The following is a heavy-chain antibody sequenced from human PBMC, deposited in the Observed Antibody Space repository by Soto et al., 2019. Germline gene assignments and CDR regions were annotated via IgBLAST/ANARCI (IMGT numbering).Heavy chain of an antibody. CDR3: ATGSFTSTGGRIGYHYNAMDV. V-gene: IGHV1-69*13. CDR1: GGTFSSHS. D-gene: IGHD1-1*01. Sequence: SVKVSCKSSGGTFSSHSINWVRQAPGQGLEWMGGIIPIFGPANFAKKFQGRVTITADESTTTAYMELSSLTSEDTAVYYCATGSFTSTGGRIGYHYNAMDVWGQGTTVPVYS. CDR2: IIPIFGPA. J-gene: IGHJ6*02.